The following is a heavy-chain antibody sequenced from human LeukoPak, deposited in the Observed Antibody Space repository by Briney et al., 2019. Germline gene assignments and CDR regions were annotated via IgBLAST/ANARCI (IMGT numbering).Heavy chain of an antibody. Sequence: SCKASGYTFTGYYMHWVRQAPGQGLEWVAVISYDGSNKYYADSVKGRFTISRDNSKNTLYLQMNSLRAEDTAVYYCAGEWLHYYYYGMDVWGQGTTVTVSS. V-gene: IGHV3-30*16. D-gene: IGHD5-12*01. CDR2: ISYDGSNK. CDR1: GYTFTGYY. J-gene: IGHJ6*02. CDR3: AGEWLHYYYYGMDV.